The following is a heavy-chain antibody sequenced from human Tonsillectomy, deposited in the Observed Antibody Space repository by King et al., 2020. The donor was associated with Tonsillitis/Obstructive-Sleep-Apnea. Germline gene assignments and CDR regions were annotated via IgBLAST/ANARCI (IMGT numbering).Heavy chain of an antibody. CDR1: GYSFTNYW. D-gene: IGHD1-26*01. V-gene: IGHV5-51*01. Sequence: GQLVQSGAEVNKPGESLVISCKPSGYSFTNYWIGWVRQMPGKGLEWMGIIYPADSDTRYSPSFQGQVTISADRSTSTAYLQWSSLQASDTAMYYCVRQFAGHIVHVFDIWGQGTMVTVSS. CDR3: VRQFAGHIVHVFDI. CDR2: IYPADSDT. J-gene: IGHJ3*02.